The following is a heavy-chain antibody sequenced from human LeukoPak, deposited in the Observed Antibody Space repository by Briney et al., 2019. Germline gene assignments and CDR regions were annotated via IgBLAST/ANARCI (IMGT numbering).Heavy chain of an antibody. CDR3: ARLGTAVVARFFDN. Sequence: GESLKISCMDSGYSFTSYWIAWVRQMPGKGLEWMGSIYPGDSDTRYSPSFQGQVTISADKSISTAYLQWRGLKASDTAMYYCARLGTAVVARFFDNWGQGTLVTVYS. V-gene: IGHV5-51*01. D-gene: IGHD5-18*01. J-gene: IGHJ4*02. CDR1: GYSFTSYW. CDR2: IYPGDSDT.